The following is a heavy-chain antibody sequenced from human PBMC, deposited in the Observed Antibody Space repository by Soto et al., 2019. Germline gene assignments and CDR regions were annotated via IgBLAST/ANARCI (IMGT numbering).Heavy chain of an antibody. CDR1: GFTFRSYG. CDR3: AIMIFGLGTDH. V-gene: IGHV3-30*03. Sequence: QVQLVESGGGVVQPGRSLRLACAASGFTFRSYGIHWVRQAPGKGLEWVAVISYDGHNTFYADSVKGRFTISRDNAKKSLYLQMNSLRAEDTAVYYCAIMIFGLGTDHWGQGTLVTVSS. D-gene: IGHD3-3*01. J-gene: IGHJ5*02. CDR2: ISYDGHNT.